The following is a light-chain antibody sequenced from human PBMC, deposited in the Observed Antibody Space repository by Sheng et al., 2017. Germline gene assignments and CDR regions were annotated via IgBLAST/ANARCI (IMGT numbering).Light chain of an antibody. CDR2: WAS. CDR3: QQYYTTPFT. J-gene: IGKJ2*01. CDR1: QSLLYSPNNQNY. V-gene: IGKV4-1*01. Sequence: DIVMTQSPDSLAVSLGERATINCKSSQSLLYSPNNQNYLAWYQHKPGQPPRLLIYWASTRESGVPDRFSGSGSGTDFTLTISSLQAEDVAVYYCQQYYTTPFTFGQGTKLEIK.